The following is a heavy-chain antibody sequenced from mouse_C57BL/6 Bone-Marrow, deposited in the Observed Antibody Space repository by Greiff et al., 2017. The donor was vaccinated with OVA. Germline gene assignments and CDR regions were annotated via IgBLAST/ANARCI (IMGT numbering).Heavy chain of an antibody. CDR3: AYYSNYGYFDY. CDR1: GYTFTSYW. D-gene: IGHD2-5*01. V-gene: IGHV1-69*01. J-gene: IGHJ2*01. Sequence: QVQLQQSGAELVMPGASVKLSCKASGYTFTSYWMHWVKQRPGQGLEWIGEIAPSDSYTNYNQKFKGKSTLTVDKSSSTAYMQLSSLTSEDSAVYYCAYYSNYGYFDYWGQGTTLTVSS. CDR2: IAPSDSYT.